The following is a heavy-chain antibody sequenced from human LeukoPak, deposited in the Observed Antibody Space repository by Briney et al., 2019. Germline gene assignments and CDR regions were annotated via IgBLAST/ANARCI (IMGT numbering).Heavy chain of an antibody. Sequence: SETLSLTCTVSGGSISSGGYYWSWIRQHPGKGLEWIGYIYYSGSTYYNPSLKSRVTISVDESKNQFSLKLSSVTAADTAVYYCARDGSSGRDYWGQGTLVTVSS. J-gene: IGHJ4*02. CDR3: ARDGSSGRDY. D-gene: IGHD6-19*01. CDR1: GGSISSGGYY. CDR2: IYYSGST. V-gene: IGHV4-31*03.